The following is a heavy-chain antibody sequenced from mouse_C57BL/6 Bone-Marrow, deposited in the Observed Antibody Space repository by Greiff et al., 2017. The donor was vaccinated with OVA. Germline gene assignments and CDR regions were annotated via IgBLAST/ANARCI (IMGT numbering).Heavy chain of an antibody. V-gene: IGHV4-1*01. Sequence: AAPAVDFSRYWMSWVRRAPGKGLEWIGEINPDSSTINYAPSLKDKFIISRDNAKNTLYLQMSKVRSEDTALYYCASFYYEYFDVWGTGTTVTVSS. CDR3: ASFYYEYFDV. J-gene: IGHJ1*03. CDR1: AVDFSRYW. D-gene: IGHD1-1*01. CDR2: INPDSSTI.